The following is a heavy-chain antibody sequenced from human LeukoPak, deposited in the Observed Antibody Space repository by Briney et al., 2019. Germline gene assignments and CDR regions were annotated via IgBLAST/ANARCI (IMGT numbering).Heavy chain of an antibody. Sequence: GGSLRLSWAASGFIFSDYYMSWIRQAPGKGLVWVSRINSDGSSTSYADSVKGRFTISRDNAKNTLYLQMNSLRAEDTAVYYCARALYSGSSRYFDYWGQGTLVTVSS. D-gene: IGHD1-26*01. CDR1: GFIFSDYY. V-gene: IGHV3-74*01. CDR2: INSDGSST. CDR3: ARALYSGSSRYFDY. J-gene: IGHJ4*02.